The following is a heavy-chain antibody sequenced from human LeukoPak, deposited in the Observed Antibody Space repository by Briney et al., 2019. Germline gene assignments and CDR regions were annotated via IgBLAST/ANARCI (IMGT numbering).Heavy chain of an antibody. V-gene: IGHV3-30*02. D-gene: IGHD3-10*01. CDR2: IRYDGSNE. Sequence: GGSLRLSCAASAFTFSSYGMHWVRQAPGKGLEWVAFIRYDGSNEYYADSVKGRFTIYRDNSKNTLYLQMNSLRTEDTAVYYCARDLHYYGSGSYYSSFDYWGQGTLVTVSS. CDR1: AFTFSSYG. J-gene: IGHJ4*02. CDR3: ARDLHYYGSGSYYSSFDY.